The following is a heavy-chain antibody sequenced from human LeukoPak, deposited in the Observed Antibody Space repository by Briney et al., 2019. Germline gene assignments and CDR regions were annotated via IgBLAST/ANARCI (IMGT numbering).Heavy chain of an antibody. CDR2: ISSSGGTI. Sequence: GGSLRLSCAASGFIFSSYEMNWVRQAPGKGLEWVSYISSSGGTIYYADSVKGRFTSSRDNAKNSLYLKMNSLRAEDTAVYYCASIEYCSGVSCYEYWGQGTLVTVSS. CDR1: GFIFSSYE. CDR3: ASIEYCSGVSCYEY. D-gene: IGHD2-15*01. V-gene: IGHV3-48*03. J-gene: IGHJ4*02.